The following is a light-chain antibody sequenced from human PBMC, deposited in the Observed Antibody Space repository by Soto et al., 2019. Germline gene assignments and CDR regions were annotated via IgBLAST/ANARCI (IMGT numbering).Light chain of an antibody. V-gene: IGKV1-39*01. Sequence: DIQMTQSPSSLSASAGDRVTITCRASQSISSYLNWYQHKPGKAPKLLTYAASSLHTGVPSRFSGSGSGTDFTLTISSLQPEDFGTYYCQHSYSTPRTFGGGTKVDIK. CDR3: QHSYSTPRT. CDR1: QSISSY. CDR2: AAS. J-gene: IGKJ4*01.